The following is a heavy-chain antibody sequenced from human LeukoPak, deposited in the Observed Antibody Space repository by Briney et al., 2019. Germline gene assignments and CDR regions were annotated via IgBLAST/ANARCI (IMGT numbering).Heavy chain of an antibody. CDR3: ARGGITMVRGPLI. Sequence: GGSLRLSCAASGFTFSNYGMHWVRQTPGKGLEWVAFVQNDGSDKFFADSVKGRFTVSRDNSKNTLYLQMNSLRAEDTAVYYCARGGITMVRGPLIWGQGTLVTVSS. V-gene: IGHV3-30*02. J-gene: IGHJ4*02. D-gene: IGHD3-10*01. CDR2: VQNDGSDK. CDR1: GFTFSNYG.